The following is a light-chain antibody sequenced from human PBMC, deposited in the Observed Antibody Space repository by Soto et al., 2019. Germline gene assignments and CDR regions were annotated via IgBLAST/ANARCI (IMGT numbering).Light chain of an antibody. J-gene: IGKJ5*01. CDR3: QQSHSIPRT. CDR2: GAF. Sequence: DMQLTQSPSSLSASAGDRVPITCRASQSISAYLNWYQQKPGKAPNLLIYGAFNLQSGVPPRFSGSGSGTEFTLTISSLQPEDFATYYCQQSHSIPRTFGQGTPLEI. CDR1: QSISAY. V-gene: IGKV1-39*01.